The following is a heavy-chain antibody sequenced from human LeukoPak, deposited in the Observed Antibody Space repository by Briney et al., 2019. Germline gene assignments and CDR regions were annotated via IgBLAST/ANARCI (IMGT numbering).Heavy chain of an antibody. CDR1: GYTFTKYY. CDR2: INPSVGTT. Sequence: ASVKVSCKASGYTFTKYYIHWVRQAPGQGLEWMGIINPSVGTTLYSQKFQGRVTLTRDTSTTTVYMEVTSLRSDDTAVYYCAREEMMVVLALDTWGQGTMVTVSS. J-gene: IGHJ3*02. V-gene: IGHV1-46*01. D-gene: IGHD2-21*01. CDR3: AREEMMVVLALDT.